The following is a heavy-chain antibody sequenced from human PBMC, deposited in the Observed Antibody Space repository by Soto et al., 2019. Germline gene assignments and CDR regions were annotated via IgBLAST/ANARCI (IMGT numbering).Heavy chain of an antibody. CDR3: ARLGTSWSLDY. CDR1: GFTFSNYG. CDR2: IWYDGSNK. D-gene: IGHD6-13*01. V-gene: IGHV3-33*01. J-gene: IGHJ4*02. Sequence: QVQLVGSGGGVVQPGRSLRLSCAASGFTFSNYGVHWVRQAPGRGLEWVAVIWYDGSNKNYADSVKGRFTISRDNSKNTGYLQMNSLRAEDTAVYFCARLGTSWSLDYWGQGILVTVSS.